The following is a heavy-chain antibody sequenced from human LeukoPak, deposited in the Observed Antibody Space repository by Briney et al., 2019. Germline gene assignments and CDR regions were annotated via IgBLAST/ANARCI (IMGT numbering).Heavy chain of an antibody. CDR1: GFTFSSYS. V-gene: IGHV3-21*01. D-gene: IGHD3-9*01. CDR3: ASSPILRYFDWLREKVMDV. Sequence: GGSLRLSCAASGFTFSSYSMNWVRQAPGKGLEWVSSISSSSSYIYYADSVKGRFTISRDNAKNSLYLRMNSLRAEDTAVYYCASSPILRYFDWLREKVMDVWGKGTTVTVSS. CDR2: ISSSSSYI. J-gene: IGHJ6*04.